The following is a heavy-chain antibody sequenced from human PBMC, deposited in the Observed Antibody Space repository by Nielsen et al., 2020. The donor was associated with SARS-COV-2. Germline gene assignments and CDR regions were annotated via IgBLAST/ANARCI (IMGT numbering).Heavy chain of an antibody. V-gene: IGHV1-18*01. CDR1: GYTFTTYG. D-gene: IGHD2-2*01. CDR3: ARDFGKDIVVVPAAMPLSDY. J-gene: IGHJ4*02. Sequence: ASVKVSCKASGYTFTTYGFSWVRQAPGQGLEWMGWISAYNGNTNYAQKLQGRVTMTTDTSTSTAYMELRSLRSDDTAVYYCARDFGKDIVVVPAAMPLSDYWGQGTLVTVSS. CDR2: ISAYNGNT.